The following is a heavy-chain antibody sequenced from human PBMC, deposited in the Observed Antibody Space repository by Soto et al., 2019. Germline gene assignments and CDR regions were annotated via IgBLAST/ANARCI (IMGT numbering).Heavy chain of an antibody. V-gene: IGHV4-61*08. J-gene: IGHJ4*02. CDR3: ASQRLYDSTSYPIDY. CDR2: IYYSGST. Sequence: PSETLSLTCTVSGGSISSGDYYWSWIRQPPGKGLEWIGYIYYSGSTNYTPSLKSRVTISIDTSKSQFSLKLSSVTAADTAVYYCASQRLYDSTSYPIDYWGQGTLVTVSS. CDR1: GGSISSGDYY. D-gene: IGHD3-22*01.